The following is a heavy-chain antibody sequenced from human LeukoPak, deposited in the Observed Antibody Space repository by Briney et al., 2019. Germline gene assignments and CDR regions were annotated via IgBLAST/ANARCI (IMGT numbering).Heavy chain of an antibody. CDR2: ISWNSGSI. J-gene: IGHJ2*01. CDR3: ARDLGPYCGGDCYSGGYFDL. V-gene: IGHV3-9*01. CDR1: GFTFDDYA. D-gene: IGHD2-21*02. Sequence: HTGRSLRLSCAASGFTFDDYAMHWVRQAPGKGLEWVSGISWNSGSIGYADSVKGRFTISRDNAKNSLYLQMNSLRAEDTAVYYCARDLGPYCGGDCYSGGYFDLWGRGTLVTVSS.